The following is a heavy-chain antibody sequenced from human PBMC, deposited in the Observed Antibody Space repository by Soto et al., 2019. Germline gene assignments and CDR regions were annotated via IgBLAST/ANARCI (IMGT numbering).Heavy chain of an antibody. Sequence: GGSLRLSCVASGFTFSRYGMSWVRQAPGKGLEWVSALSGSGGASYYAESLKGRFIISRDNSKNTLYLQMNGLRAEDTAIYYCAKVIAPPYYYGMDVWGQGTTVTVSS. V-gene: IGHV3-23*01. J-gene: IGHJ6*02. D-gene: IGHD6-6*01. CDR3: AKVIAPPYYYGMDV. CDR2: LSGSGGAS. CDR1: GFTFSRYG.